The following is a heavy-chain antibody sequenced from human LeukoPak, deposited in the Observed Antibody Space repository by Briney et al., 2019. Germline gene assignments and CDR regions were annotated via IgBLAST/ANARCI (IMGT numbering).Heavy chain of an antibody. CDR1: GFTFSNYW. Sequence: GGSLTLSCAASGFTFSNYWMTWVRQAPGKGLEWVANLKEDGSEKNYVDSVKGRFIISRDNDKNSLYVQMNSLRAEDTAVYYCARDAVRFLKWWAVAGSHNYMDVWGKGTTVTVSS. J-gene: IGHJ6*03. D-gene: IGHD3-3*01. V-gene: IGHV3-7*01. CDR3: ARDAVRFLKWWAVAGSHNYMDV. CDR2: LKEDGSEK.